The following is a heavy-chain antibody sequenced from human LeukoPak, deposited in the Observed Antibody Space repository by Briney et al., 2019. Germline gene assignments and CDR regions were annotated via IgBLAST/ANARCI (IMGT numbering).Heavy chain of an antibody. CDR1: GGSISSYY. D-gene: IGHD2-21*02. CDR2: IYYSGST. CDR3: ARQNIVVVTAIETWFDP. J-gene: IGHJ5*02. Sequence: PSETLSLTCTVSGGSISSYYWSWIRQPPGKGLEWIGYIYYSGSTSCNPSLKSRVTISVDTSKNQFSLKLSSVTAADTAVYYCARQNIVVVTAIETWFDPWGQGTLVTVSS. V-gene: IGHV4-59*08.